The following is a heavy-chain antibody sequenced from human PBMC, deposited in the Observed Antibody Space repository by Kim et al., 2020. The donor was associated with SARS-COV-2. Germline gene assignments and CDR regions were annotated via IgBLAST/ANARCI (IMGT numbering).Heavy chain of an antibody. Sequence: GGSLRLSCAASGFTLSDYFMDWVRQVPGKGLEWIGRTRHRPRNYTTEYAASVQGRFTVSRDDSKTSLHLLMTSLGTEDTAVYYWVRGHKSFDLWGKGTLVTVSS. J-gene: IGHJ5*02. CDR1: GFTLSDYF. CDR3: VRGHKSFDL. V-gene: IGHV3-72*01. CDR2: TRHRPRNYTT.